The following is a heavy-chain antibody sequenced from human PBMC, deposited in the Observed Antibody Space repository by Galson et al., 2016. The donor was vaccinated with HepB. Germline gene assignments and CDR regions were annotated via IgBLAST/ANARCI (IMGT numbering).Heavy chain of an antibody. CDR1: GDSISNSY. V-gene: IGHV4-59*01. D-gene: IGHD6-19*01. J-gene: IGHJ4*02. Sequence: SETLSLTCTVSGDSISNSYWNWLRQSPGKGLEWIGFIYSSGGGNYNPSRRRRVSISLDPPKSQFSLKVHSVTAADTAVYYCARDHSSAFDYWGQGILVTVSS. CDR3: ARDHSSAFDY. CDR2: IYSSGGG.